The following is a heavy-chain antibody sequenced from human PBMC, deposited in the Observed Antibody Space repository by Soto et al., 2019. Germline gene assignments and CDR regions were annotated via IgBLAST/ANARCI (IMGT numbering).Heavy chain of an antibody. CDR3: ARGRGGYVTGSDY. CDR1: GFTFSSYA. J-gene: IGHJ4*02. Sequence: QVQLVESGGGVVQPGRSLRLSCAASGFTFSSYALHWVRQAPGKGLEWVAAISYEGSNKYYADSVKGRFTISRDNSKNTLYLQMNSLRTEDTAVHYCARGRGGYVTGSDYWGQGTLVTVAS. CDR2: ISYEGSNK. D-gene: IGHD5-12*01. V-gene: IGHV3-30-3*01.